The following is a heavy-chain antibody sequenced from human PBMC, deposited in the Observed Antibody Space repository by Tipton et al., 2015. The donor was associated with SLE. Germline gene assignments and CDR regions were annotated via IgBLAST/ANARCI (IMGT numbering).Heavy chain of an antibody. D-gene: IGHD3-3*01. CDR3: AKDLPVFDFETYD. J-gene: IGHJ4*02. Sequence: QLVQSGAEVKKPGESLDISCSGSGYRFASYWIGWVRQVPGKGLEWMGVIFPGDSETKYSPSFQGLVTISVDKSVSTAYLQWSSLKASDSAVYYCAKDLPVFDFETYDWGQGTLVTVSS. CDR1: GYRFASYW. V-gene: IGHV5-51*03. CDR2: IFPGDSET.